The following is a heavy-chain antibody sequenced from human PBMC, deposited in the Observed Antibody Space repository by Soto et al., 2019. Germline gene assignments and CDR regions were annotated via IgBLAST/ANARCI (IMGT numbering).Heavy chain of an antibody. CDR1: GGSISSYY. CDR3: ARDDSGSYPLFDY. J-gene: IGHJ4*02. CDR2: IYYSGST. D-gene: IGHD1-26*01. V-gene: IGHV4-59*01. Sequence: SETLSLTCTVSGGSISSYYWSWIRQPPGKGLEWIGYIYYSGSTNYNPSLKSRVTISVDTSKNQFSLKLSSVTAADTAVYYCARDDSGSYPLFDYWGQGTLVTVSS.